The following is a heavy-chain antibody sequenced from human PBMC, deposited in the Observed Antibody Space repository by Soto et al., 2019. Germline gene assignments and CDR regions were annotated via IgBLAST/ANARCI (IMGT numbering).Heavy chain of an antibody. CDR1: GYTFTSYA. D-gene: IGHD6-19*01. CDR3: ARAFTGYSSGPPLEWFDP. Sequence: QVQLVQSGAEVKKPGASVKVSCKASGYTFTSYAMHWVRQAPGQRLEWMGWINAGNGNTKYSQKFQSRVTITRDTSASTAYMELSSLRSEDTAVYYCARAFTGYSSGPPLEWFDPWGQGTLVTVSS. V-gene: IGHV1-3*01. CDR2: INAGNGNT. J-gene: IGHJ5*02.